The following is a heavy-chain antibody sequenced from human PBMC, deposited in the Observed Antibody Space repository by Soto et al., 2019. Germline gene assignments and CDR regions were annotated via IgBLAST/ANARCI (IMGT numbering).Heavy chain of an antibody. J-gene: IGHJ6*02. Sequence: ASVKVSCKASGGTFSSYAISWVRQAPGQGLEWMGGIIPIFGTANYAQKFQGRVTITADESTSTAYMELSSLRSEDTAVYYCARDLYSSGRRNYGMDVWGQGTTVTVSS. D-gene: IGHD6-19*01. CDR3: ARDLYSSGRRNYGMDV. CDR2: IIPIFGTA. V-gene: IGHV1-69*13. CDR1: GGTFSSYA.